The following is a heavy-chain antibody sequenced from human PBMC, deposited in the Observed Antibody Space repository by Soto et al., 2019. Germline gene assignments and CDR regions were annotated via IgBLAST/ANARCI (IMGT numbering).Heavy chain of an antibody. Sequence: QLQLQGSGPGLVKPSETLSLTCTVSGGSISRSGSYWAWIRQPPGKGLEWIGSIYYGGNTYYNPSLKSRVTISVDTSRNQFSLNLNSVTAADTAVYYCATDAKDYYESGFSPAFDSWGQGTMVTVSS. D-gene: IGHD3-10*01. CDR3: ATDAKDYYESGFSPAFDS. CDR1: GGSISRSGSY. V-gene: IGHV4-39*01. CDR2: IYYGGNT. J-gene: IGHJ3*01.